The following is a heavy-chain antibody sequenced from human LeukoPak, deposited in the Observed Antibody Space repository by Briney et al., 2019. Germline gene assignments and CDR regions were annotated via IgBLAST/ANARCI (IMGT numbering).Heavy chain of an antibody. CDR1: GFTFSSYA. D-gene: IGHD3-22*01. V-gene: IGHV3-30-3*01. Sequence: PGGSLRLSCAASGFTFSSYAMHWVRQAPGKGLEWVAVISYDGSNKYYADSVKGRFTISRDNSKNTLYLQMSSLRAEDTAVYYCARAVVVTNFDYWGQGTLVTVSS. J-gene: IGHJ4*02. CDR3: ARAVVVTNFDY. CDR2: ISYDGSNK.